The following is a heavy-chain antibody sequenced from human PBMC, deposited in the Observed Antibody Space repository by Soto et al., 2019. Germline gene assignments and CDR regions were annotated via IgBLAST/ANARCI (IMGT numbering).Heavy chain of an antibody. CDR2: IIPILGIA. CDR3: ARAYCTNGVCSHFDY. J-gene: IGHJ4*02. D-gene: IGHD2-8*01. Sequence: SVKVSCKASGGTFSSYTISWVRQAPGQGLEWKGRIIPILGIANYAQKFQGRVTITADKSTSTAYMELSSLRSEDTAVYYCARAYCTNGVCSHFDYWGQGTLVTVSS. V-gene: IGHV1-69*02. CDR1: GGTFSSYT.